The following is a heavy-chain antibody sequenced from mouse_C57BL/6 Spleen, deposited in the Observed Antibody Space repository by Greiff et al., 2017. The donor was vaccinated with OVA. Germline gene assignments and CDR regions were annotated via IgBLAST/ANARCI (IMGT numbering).Heavy chain of an antibody. J-gene: IGHJ4*01. CDR3: ARGDSNYMIYYYAMDY. CDR1: GYTFTSYW. D-gene: IGHD2-5*01. V-gene: IGHV1-72*01. CDR2: IDPNSGGT. Sequence: QVQLQQSGAELVKPGASVKLSCKASGYTFTSYWMHWVKQRPGRGLEWIGRIDPNSGGTKYNEKFKSKATLTVDKPSSTAYMQLSSLTSEDSAVYYCARGDSNYMIYYYAMDYWGQGTSVTVSS.